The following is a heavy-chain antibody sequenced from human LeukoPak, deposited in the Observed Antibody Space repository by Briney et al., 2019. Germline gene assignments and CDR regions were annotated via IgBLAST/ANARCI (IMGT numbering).Heavy chain of an antibody. D-gene: IGHD2-15*01. CDR2: IYYSGST. J-gene: IGHJ4*02. CDR1: GGSISSSSYY. Sequence: SETLSLTCTVSGGSISSSSYYWGWIRQPAGKRLGWSGSIYYSGSTYYNPSLKSRVTISVDTSKNQFSLKLSSVTAADTAVYYCARGYYCSGGSCYLLDYWGQGTLVTVSS. V-gene: IGHV4-39*01. CDR3: ARGYYCSGGSCYLLDY.